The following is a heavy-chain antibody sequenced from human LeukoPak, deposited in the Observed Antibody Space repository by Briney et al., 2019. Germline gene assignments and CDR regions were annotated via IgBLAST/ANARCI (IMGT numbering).Heavy chain of an antibody. CDR1: GFTFSSYA. J-gene: IGHJ6*03. D-gene: IGHD3-10*01. CDR2: ITSDGGRT. CDR3: ARSRGLDVHYYYYMDV. V-gene: IGHV3-64*01. Sequence: GGSLRLSCAASGFTFSSYAVRWVRQAPGKGLEYVSAITSDGGRTYYANSVKGRFTISRDNSKNTLYLQMGSLRAEDMAVYYCARSRGLDVHYYYYMDVWGKGTTVTVSS.